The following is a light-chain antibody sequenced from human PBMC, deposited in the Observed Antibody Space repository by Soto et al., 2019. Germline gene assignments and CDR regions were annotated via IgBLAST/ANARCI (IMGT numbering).Light chain of an antibody. J-gene: IGLJ3*02. CDR3: AAWDASLNGWV. Sequence: QSVLTQPPSASGTPGQRVTISCSGSSSNIGSNTVNWYQQLPGTAPKLLIYSNNQRPSGVPDRFSGSKSGTSPSLAISGLESGAEADYYCAAWDASLNGWVFGGGTKLTVL. V-gene: IGLV1-44*01. CDR1: SSNIGSNT. CDR2: SNN.